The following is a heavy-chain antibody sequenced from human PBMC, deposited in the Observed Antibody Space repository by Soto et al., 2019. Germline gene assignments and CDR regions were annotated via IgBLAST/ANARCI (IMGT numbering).Heavy chain of an antibody. CDR2: IYYSGST. D-gene: IGHD1-1*01. V-gene: IGHV4-31*03. J-gene: IGHJ4*02. Sequence: SETLSLTCTASGGSISSGGYYWSWIRQYPGKGLEWIGYIYYSGSTYYNPSLKSRVTISVDTSKNQFSLKLSSVTAADTAVYYCARWPQLEPRFDYWGQGTLVTVSS. CDR3: ARWPQLEPRFDY. CDR1: GGSISSGGYY.